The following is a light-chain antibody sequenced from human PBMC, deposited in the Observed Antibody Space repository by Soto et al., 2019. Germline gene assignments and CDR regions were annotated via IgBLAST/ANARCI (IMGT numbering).Light chain of an antibody. CDR2: EVS. CDR3: MQSIQLPLT. V-gene: IGKV2D-29*01. CDR1: QIVLNNDGQTY. Sequence: DVLRTATPLSLSGAPGQPASISCRSSQIVLNNDGQTYLYGFLQKPGQPPQLLIFEVSNRFSGVPDRFSGSGSGTDYTLKISRVEAEDVGIYYCMQSIQLPLTFGQGTRLENK. J-gene: IGKJ5*01.